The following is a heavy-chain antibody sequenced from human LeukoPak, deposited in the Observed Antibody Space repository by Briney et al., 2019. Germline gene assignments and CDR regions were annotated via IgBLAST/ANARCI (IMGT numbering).Heavy chain of an antibody. CDR3: ARDWRIAVAGHNYFDP. CDR2: IYTSGST. Sequence: KTSQTLSLTCTVSGGSISSGSHYWSWIRQPAGKGLEWIGRIYTSGSTNYNPSLKIRCTISLDTSKSQFSLKLSSVTAADTAVYYCARDWRIAVAGHNYFDPWGLGTLVTVSS. CDR1: GGSISSGSHY. D-gene: IGHD6-19*01. J-gene: IGHJ5*02. V-gene: IGHV4-61*02.